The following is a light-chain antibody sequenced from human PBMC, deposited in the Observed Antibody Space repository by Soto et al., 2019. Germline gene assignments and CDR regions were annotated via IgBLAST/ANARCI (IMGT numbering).Light chain of an antibody. V-gene: IGLV2-14*01. J-gene: IGLJ3*02. CDR2: EVS. Sequence: QSALTQPASVSGSPGQSITISCTGTTSDLGGYNYVSWFQQYPGKAPKLKIYEVSNRPSGVSNRFSGSKSGNTASLTISDLQAEDEADYYCTAYTSSSTWVFGGGTKLPVL. CDR1: TSDLGGYNY. CDR3: TAYTSSSTWV.